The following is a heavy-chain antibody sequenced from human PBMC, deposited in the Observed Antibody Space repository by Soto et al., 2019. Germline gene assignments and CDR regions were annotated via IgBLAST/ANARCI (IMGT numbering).Heavy chain of an antibody. CDR2: IYPGDSDT. J-gene: IGHJ6*02. CDR1: GYRFSSYW. Sequence: GESLKISCKGSGYRFSSYWIAWVRQMPGRGLEWMGIIYPGDSDTRYSPSFQGQVTMSVDKSNNTAYLHWSSLKASDTAMYYCARQGSNGGYYYYGMDVWGQGTTVTVSS. D-gene: IGHD2-8*01. CDR3: ARQGSNGGYYYYGMDV. V-gene: IGHV5-51*01.